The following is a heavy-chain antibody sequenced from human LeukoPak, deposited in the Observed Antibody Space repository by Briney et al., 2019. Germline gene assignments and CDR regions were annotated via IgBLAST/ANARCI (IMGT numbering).Heavy chain of an antibody. CDR3: ARLLTGGIAAASSFDY. D-gene: IGHD6-13*01. J-gene: IGHJ4*02. Sequence: GGSLRLSCAASGFTFSAYYMNWIRQAPGKGLEWVSYISTTSSYTNYADSVKGRFTISRDDAKNSLYLQMNSLRAEDTAIYFCARLLTGGIAAASSFDYWGQGTLVTVSS. V-gene: IGHV3-11*03. CDR1: GFTFSAYY. CDR2: ISTTSSYT.